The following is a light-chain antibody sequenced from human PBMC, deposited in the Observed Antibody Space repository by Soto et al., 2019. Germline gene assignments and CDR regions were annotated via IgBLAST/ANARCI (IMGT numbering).Light chain of an antibody. CDR1: QSIGSY. J-gene: IGKJ4*01. CDR3: QHYNNWPLT. V-gene: IGKV3-15*01. Sequence: MTQSPATLSLSPAESVTLSCGASQSIGSYLAWYQHKPGQTPRLLIYATSTRATRIPARFSGSGSGTEFTLTISSLQSEDFAVYYCQHYNNWPLTFGGGTKVDIK. CDR2: ATS.